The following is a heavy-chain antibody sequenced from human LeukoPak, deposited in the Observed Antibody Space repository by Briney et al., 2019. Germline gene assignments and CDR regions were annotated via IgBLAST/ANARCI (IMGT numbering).Heavy chain of an antibody. Sequence: GASVKVSCKASGYTSTSYDINWVRQATGQGLEWMGWMNPNSGNTGYAQKFQGRVTMTRKTSISTAYMELSSLRSEDTAVYYCARGPPRYYYGSGSFYGMDVWGQGTTVTVSS. CDR1: GYTSTSYD. J-gene: IGHJ6*02. CDR3: ARGPPRYYYGSGSFYGMDV. V-gene: IGHV1-8*01. CDR2: MNPNSGNT. D-gene: IGHD3-10*01.